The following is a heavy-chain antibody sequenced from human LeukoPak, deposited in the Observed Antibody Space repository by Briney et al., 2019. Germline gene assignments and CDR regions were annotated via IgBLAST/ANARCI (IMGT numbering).Heavy chain of an antibody. CDR2: INSDGSST. CDR3: ARVYRPSYYYDSSGYDY. J-gene: IGHJ4*02. CDR1: GFTFSSYW. D-gene: IGHD3-22*01. Sequence: GGPLRLSCAASGFTFSSYWMHWVRQAPGKGLVWVSRINSDGSSTSYADSVKGRFTISRDNAKNTLYLQMNSLRAEDTAVYYCARVYRPSYYYDSSGYDYWGQGTLVTVSS. V-gene: IGHV3-74*01.